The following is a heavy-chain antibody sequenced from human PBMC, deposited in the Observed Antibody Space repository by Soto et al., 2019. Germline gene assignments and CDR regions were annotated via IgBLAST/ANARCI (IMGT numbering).Heavy chain of an antibody. V-gene: IGHV3-13*01. J-gene: IGHJ3*02. CDR1: GITFSNYD. CDR3: TRTADFTSAFDI. D-gene: IGHD2-21*02. Sequence: GGSLRLCCAASGITFSNYDMYWVSQATGKGLQWVANINVAGHTYYPVSLKGRFTISRENAENSLYLHINSLRAEDTAVYYCTRTADFTSAFDIWGQGTMVTVSS. CDR2: INVAGHT.